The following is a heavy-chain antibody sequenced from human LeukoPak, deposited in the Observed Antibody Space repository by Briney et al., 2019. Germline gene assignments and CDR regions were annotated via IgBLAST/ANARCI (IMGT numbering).Heavy chain of an antibody. CDR2: ITTKPDNYAT. CDR3: TRFSSGSYSSPFDY. J-gene: IGHJ4*02. V-gene: IGHV3-73*01. CDR1: GFRFSGSA. D-gene: IGHD3-10*01. Sequence: GGSLRLSCAASGFRFSGSALHWVRQASGKGLEWVGRITTKPDNYATAYAASVKGRFTISRDDSKNTAYLQMNSLKTEDTAVYYCTRFSSGSYSSPFDYWGQGTLVTVSS.